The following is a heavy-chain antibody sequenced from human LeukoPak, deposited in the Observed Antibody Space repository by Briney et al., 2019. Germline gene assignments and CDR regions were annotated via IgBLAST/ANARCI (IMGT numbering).Heavy chain of an antibody. CDR2: INGDGSGT. Sequence: AGGSLRLSCAASGFTFSSFWMHWVRQAPGKGLLWVSRINGDGSGTAYADSVKGRFTISRDNAKNTLYLQMNSLRDEDTAVYFCAREGGKYDEFDTWGQVIQVTVSS. J-gene: IGHJ5*02. CDR3: AREGGKYDEFDT. V-gene: IGHV3-74*01. CDR1: GFTFSSFW. D-gene: IGHD3-3*01.